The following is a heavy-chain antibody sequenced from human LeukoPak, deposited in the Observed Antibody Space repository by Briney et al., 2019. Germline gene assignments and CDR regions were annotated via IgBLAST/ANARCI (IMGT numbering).Heavy chain of an antibody. CDR2: ISAYNGNT. CDR3: AREPRTSRTPYNWFDP. Sequence: ASVKVSCKASGYTFTSYGISWARQAPGQGLEWMGWISAYNGNTNYAQKLQGRVAMTTDTSTSTAYMEPRSLRSDDTAVYYCAREPRTSRTPYNWFDPWGQGTLVTVSS. J-gene: IGHJ5*02. V-gene: IGHV1-18*01. CDR1: GYTFTSYG. D-gene: IGHD1-7*01.